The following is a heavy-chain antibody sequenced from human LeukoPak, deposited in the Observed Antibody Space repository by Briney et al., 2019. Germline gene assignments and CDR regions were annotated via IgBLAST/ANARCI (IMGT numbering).Heavy chain of an antibody. CDR1: GFTFSSYS. CDR3: ARDRDVDIVATIADY. J-gene: IGHJ4*02. CDR2: ISSSSSYI. V-gene: IGHV3-21*01. D-gene: IGHD5-12*01. Sequence: GGSLRLSCAASGFTFSSYSMNWVRQAPGKGLEWVSSISSSSSYIYYADSVKGRFTISRDNAKNSLYLQMNSLRAEDTAVYYCARDRDVDIVATIADYWGQGTLVTVSS.